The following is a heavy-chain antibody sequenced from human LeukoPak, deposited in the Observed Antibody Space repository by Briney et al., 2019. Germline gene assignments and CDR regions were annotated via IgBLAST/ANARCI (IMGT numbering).Heavy chain of an antibody. CDR2: ISGSGGSA. CDR1: GFTLSSYA. J-gene: IGHJ4*02. Sequence: GGSLRLSCAASGFTLSSYAMSWVRQAPGKGLEWVSGISGSGGSAYYADSVKGRFTISRDNSKNTLYLQMNSLRAEDTAVYYCASGRGFGEFLFDYWGQGTLVTVSS. D-gene: IGHD3-10*01. V-gene: IGHV3-23*01. CDR3: ASGRGFGEFLFDY.